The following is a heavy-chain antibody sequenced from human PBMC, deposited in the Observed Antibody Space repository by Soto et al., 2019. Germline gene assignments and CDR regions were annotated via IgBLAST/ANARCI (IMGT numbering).Heavy chain of an antibody. Sequence: QVQLQESGPGLVKPSETLSLTCTVSGGSISSYYWSWIRQPPGKGLEWIGYISYSGSTNYNPSLMSRVTRSEDTSKNQFSLKMSSVTAADTAVYYCARRYGSCFDYWGQGTLVTVSS. J-gene: IGHJ4*02. CDR2: ISYSGST. CDR1: GGSISSYY. D-gene: IGHD5-18*01. V-gene: IGHV4-59*08. CDR3: ARRYGSCFDY.